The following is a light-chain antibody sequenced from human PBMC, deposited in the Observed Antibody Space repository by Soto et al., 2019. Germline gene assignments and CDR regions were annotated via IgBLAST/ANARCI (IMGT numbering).Light chain of an antibody. V-gene: IGLV7-43*01. CDR2: STS. CDR1: TGAVTGGYY. Sequence: QAVVTQEPSLTVSPGGTVTLTCASSTGAVTGGYYPNWFQQQPGQAPRALIYSTSNKPSWTPARFSGSLLGGKAALTLSGVQPADEEEYYCRLYYGGAQLNWVFGGGTKLTVL. J-gene: IGLJ3*02. CDR3: RLYYGGAQLNWV.